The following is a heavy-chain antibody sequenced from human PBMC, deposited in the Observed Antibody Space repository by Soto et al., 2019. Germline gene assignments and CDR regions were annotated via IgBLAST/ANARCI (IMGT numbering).Heavy chain of an antibody. V-gene: IGHV4-34*01. CDR3: ARGHNWNYERLDP. J-gene: IGHJ5*02. CDR1: GGSFSGYY. CDR2: INHSGST. Sequence: ETLSLTCAVYGGSFSGYYWSWIRQPPGKGLEWIGEINHSGSTNYNPSLKSRVTISVDTSKNQFSLKLSSVTAADTAVYYCARGHNWNYERLDPWGQGTLVTVSS. D-gene: IGHD1-7*01.